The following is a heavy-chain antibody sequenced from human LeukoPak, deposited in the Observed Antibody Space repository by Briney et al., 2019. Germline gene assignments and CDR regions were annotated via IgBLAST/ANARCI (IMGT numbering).Heavy chain of an antibody. D-gene: IGHD1-1*01. V-gene: IGHV3-33*01. Sequence: PGGSLRLSCAASGFTFSSYGMHWVRQAPGKGLECVAVIWYDGSNKYYVDSVKGRFTISRDNSKNTLYLQMNSLRAEDTAVYYCARDLAGTTKGGFYGMDVWGHGTTVTVSS. J-gene: IGHJ6*02. CDR1: GFTFSSYG. CDR2: IWYDGSNK. CDR3: ARDLAGTTKGGFYGMDV.